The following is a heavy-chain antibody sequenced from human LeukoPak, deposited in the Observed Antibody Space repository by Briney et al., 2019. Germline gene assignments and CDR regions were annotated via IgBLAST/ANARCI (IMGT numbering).Heavy chain of an antibody. J-gene: IGHJ3*02. CDR2: INPNSGGT. Sequence: ASVKVSCKASGYTFTSYDINWVRQAPGQGLEWMGWINPNSGGTNYAQKFQGRVTMTRDTSISTAYMELSRLRSDDTAVYYCARDRGSLGWLDAFDIWGQGTMVTVSS. CDR1: GYTFTSYD. V-gene: IGHV1-2*02. CDR3: ARDRGSLGWLDAFDI. D-gene: IGHD6-19*01.